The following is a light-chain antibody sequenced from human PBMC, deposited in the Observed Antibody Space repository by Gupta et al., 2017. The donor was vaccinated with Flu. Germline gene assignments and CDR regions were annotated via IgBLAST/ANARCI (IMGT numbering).Light chain of an antibody. CDR3: QQSNSFLPFT. Sequence: DIQMTQRPSSVSASVGDRVTITCRASQGISSWLAWYQHKPGKAPKLLIYAASSLQSGVPSRFSGSGSGTDVTLTISNRQPEDFATYYCQQSNSFLPFTFGPGTKVDIK. CDR1: QGISSW. CDR2: AAS. J-gene: IGKJ3*01. V-gene: IGKV1D-12*01.